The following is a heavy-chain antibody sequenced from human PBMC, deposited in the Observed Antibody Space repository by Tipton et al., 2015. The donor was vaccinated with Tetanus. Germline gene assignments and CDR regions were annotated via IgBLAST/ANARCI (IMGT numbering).Heavy chain of an antibody. CDR3: ARAQCTDGVCIFNL. V-gene: IGHV5-51*01. CDR2: IYPADSDT. CDR1: GFLFSTYW. J-gene: IGHJ4*02. Sequence: VQLVQSGPEVKKPGESLKISCKGSGFLFSTYWLGWVRQMPGKGLEWMGTIYPADSDTRYSPSFQGQVTISADKSITTAYLHWSSLKASDTAMYYCARAQCTDGVCIFNLWGPGTLV. D-gene: IGHD2-8*01.